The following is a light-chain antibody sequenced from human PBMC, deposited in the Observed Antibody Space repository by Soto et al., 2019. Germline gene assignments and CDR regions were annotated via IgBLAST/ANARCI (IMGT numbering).Light chain of an antibody. CDR1: QSISSSY. V-gene: IGKV3-20*01. Sequence: EIVLTQSPGTLSLSPGEGATLSCRTSQSISSSYLSWFQQRPGQAPRVLIYGASNRASGIPDGFSGSGSGTDFTLTISSPEPEDFAVYYCQYYGRSPPYTFGQGTKLDIK. J-gene: IGKJ2*01. CDR3: QYYGRSPPYT. CDR2: GAS.